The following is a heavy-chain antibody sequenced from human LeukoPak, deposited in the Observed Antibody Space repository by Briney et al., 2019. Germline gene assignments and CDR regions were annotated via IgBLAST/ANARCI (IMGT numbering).Heavy chain of an antibody. D-gene: IGHD7-27*01. CDR2: ISSSGGST. CDR3: ARDPGAWRYFDY. V-gene: IGHV3-23*01. J-gene: IGHJ4*02. Sequence: GGSLRLSCAASRFTFSSYAMSWVRQAPGKGLEWVSTISSSGGSTYYADSVKGRFTISRDSSKNTLYLQMNSLRAEDTTVYYCARDPGAWRYFDYWGQGTLVTVSS. CDR1: RFTFSSYA.